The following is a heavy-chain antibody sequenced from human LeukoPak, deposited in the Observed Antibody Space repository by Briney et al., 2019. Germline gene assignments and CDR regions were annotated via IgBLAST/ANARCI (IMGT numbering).Heavy chain of an antibody. CDR3: ARAGIAAAGTLHGMDV. CDR1: GGSFSGYY. J-gene: IGHJ6*04. V-gene: IGHV4-34*01. CDR2: INHSGST. D-gene: IGHD6-13*01. Sequence: SETLSLTCAVYGGSFSGYYWSWIRPPPGKGLEWSGEINHSGSTNYNPSLKSRVTISVDTSKNQFSLKLSSVTAADTAVYYCARAGIAAAGTLHGMDVWGKGTTVTVSS.